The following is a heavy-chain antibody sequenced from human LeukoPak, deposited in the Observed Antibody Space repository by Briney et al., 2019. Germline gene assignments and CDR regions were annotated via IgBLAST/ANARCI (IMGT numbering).Heavy chain of an antibody. V-gene: IGHV4-4*07. CDR2: IYSSGST. Sequence: SETLSLTCTVSGGSISSYHWSWIRQPAGKGLEWIGRIYSSGSTNYNPSLKSRVTMSVDTSKNQFSLKLSSVTAADTAVYYCARDGLYSYGYSYFDYWGQGTLVTVSS. CDR3: ARDGLYSYGYSYFDY. D-gene: IGHD5-18*01. CDR1: GGSISSYH. J-gene: IGHJ4*02.